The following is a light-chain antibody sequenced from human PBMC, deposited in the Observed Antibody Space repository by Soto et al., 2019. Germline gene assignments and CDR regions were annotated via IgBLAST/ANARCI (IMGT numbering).Light chain of an antibody. Sequence: QSVLTQPPSVSGSPGQSVTISCTGTSSDVGSYNRVSWYQQPPGTAPNLMIYDVSNRTSGIPDRFSGSKSGNAASLTISGLQAEDEADYYCSSYTTSSTYVFGTGTKLTVL. V-gene: IGLV2-18*02. CDR3: SSYTTSSTYV. CDR2: DVS. J-gene: IGLJ1*01. CDR1: SSDVGSYNR.